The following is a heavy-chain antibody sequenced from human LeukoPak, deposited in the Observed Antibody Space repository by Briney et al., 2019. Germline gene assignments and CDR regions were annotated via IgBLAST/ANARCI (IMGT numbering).Heavy chain of an antibody. CDR1: GYSFTSYW. CDR2: IYPGDSDT. D-gene: IGHD2-2*01. CDR3: ARLGRYCSSTSCYSYYYMDV. J-gene: IGHJ6*03. V-gene: IGHV5-51*01. Sequence: GESLKISCKGSGYSFTSYWIGWVRQMPGKGLEWMGIIYPGDSDTRYSPSFQGQVTISADKSISTAYLQWSSLKASDTAMYYCARLGRYCSSTSCYSYYYMDVWGKGTTVIISS.